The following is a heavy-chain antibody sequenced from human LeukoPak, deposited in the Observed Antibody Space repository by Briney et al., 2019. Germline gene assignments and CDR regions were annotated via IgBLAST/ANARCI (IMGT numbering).Heavy chain of an antibody. CDR2: INPNSGGT. J-gene: IGHJ5*02. CDR3: ARDGNIVVVPAATWFDP. V-gene: IGHV1-2*02. Sequence: GASVKVSCKASGYTFTGYYMHWVRQAPGQGLEWMGWINPNSGGTNYAQKFQGRVTMTRDTSISTAYMELSRLRSDDTAVYYCARDGNIVVVPAATWFDPWGQGTLATVSS. D-gene: IGHD2-2*01. CDR1: GYTFTGYY.